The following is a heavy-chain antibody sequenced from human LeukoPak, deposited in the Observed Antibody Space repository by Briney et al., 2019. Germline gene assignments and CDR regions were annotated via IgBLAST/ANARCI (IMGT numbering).Heavy chain of an antibody. V-gene: IGHV4-59*01. J-gene: IGHJ6*02. CDR2: IYYTGRA. D-gene: IGHD3-16*01. CDR1: GGSISGYY. CDR3: ARFGVDYDMDV. Sequence: SETLSLTCTVSGGSISGYYWTWTRQPPGKGLEWIGQIYYTGRADYNPSLKSRITISVDTPKNQISLRLGSVTAADTAIYYCARFGVDYDMDVWGQGTTVTVSS.